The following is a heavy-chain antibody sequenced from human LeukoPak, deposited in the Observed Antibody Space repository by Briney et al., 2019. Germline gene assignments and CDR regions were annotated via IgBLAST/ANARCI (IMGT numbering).Heavy chain of an antibody. CDR3: ARADDYGLYFDY. J-gene: IGHJ4*02. Sequence: SETLSLTCTVSGGSISSSSYYWGWIRQPPGKGLEWIGSIYYSGSTYYNPSLKSRVTISVDTSKNQFSLKLSSVTAADTAVYYCARADDYGLYFDYWGQGTLVTVSS. D-gene: IGHD4-17*01. V-gene: IGHV4-39*01. CDR1: GGSISSSSYY. CDR2: IYYSGST.